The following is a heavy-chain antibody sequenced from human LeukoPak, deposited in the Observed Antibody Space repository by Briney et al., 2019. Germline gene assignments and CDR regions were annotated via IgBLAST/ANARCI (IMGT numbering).Heavy chain of an antibody. J-gene: IGHJ5*02. CDR1: GGSISNYY. CDR3: ARQSTNLRRLDP. V-gene: IGHV4-59*08. Sequence: SETLSLTCTVFGGSISNYYWSWIQQLPGKGLEWIGYNSYSGITNYNPSLKSRATISVDTSKNQFSLKVTSVTAADTAIYYCARQSTNLRRLDPWGQGTLVTVSS. CDR2: NSYSGIT.